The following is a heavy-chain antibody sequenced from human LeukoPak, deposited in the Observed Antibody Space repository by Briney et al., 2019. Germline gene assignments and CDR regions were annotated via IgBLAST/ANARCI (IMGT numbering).Heavy chain of an antibody. Sequence: GGSLRLSCAASEFTFNTYWMHWVRQAPGKGLVWVSRINSDGSSTNYADSVKGRFTISRDNAKNTLYLQMNSLSTEDTAVYYCASGYSSDYGGNVYWGQGTLVTVSS. CDR1: EFTFNTYW. CDR2: INSDGSST. D-gene: IGHD4-23*01. V-gene: IGHV3-74*01. CDR3: ASGYSSDYGGNVY. J-gene: IGHJ4*02.